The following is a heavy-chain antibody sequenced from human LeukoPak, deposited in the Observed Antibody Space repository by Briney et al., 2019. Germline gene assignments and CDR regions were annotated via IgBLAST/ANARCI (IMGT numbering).Heavy chain of an antibody. D-gene: IGHD2-15*01. CDR1: GFTFSSYE. CDR3: AIDRCTYY. J-gene: IGHJ4*02. V-gene: IGHV3-48*03. Sequence: GSLRLSCAAPGFTFSSYEMTWSRQAPGKGLEWVSYISSSGSTKNYADSVKGRLTISRDNAKNSLYLQMNSLISEDTAVYYRAIDRCTYYWGQGTLVTVSS. CDR2: ISSSGSTK.